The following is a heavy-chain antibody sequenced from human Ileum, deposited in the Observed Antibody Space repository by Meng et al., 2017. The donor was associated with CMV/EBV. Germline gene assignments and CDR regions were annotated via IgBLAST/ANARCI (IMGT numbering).Heavy chain of an antibody. Sequence: QAQPQPWGPGPLKPSETLSLTCAVHGGCLRDSYWTWIRQAPGKGLEWIGKIHPSGITNYNPSLESRVTISEDTSNNQFSLRLTSLTAGDTAVYYCARGWDNNKVGVHWGQGTLVTVSS. D-gene: IGHD1/OR15-1a*01. V-gene: IGHV4-34*01. CDR1: GGCLRDSY. CDR2: IHPSGIT. J-gene: IGHJ4*02. CDR3: ARGWDNNKVGVH.